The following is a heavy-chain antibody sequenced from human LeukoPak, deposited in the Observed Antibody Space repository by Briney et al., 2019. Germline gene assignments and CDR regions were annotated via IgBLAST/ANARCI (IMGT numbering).Heavy chain of an antibody. CDR1: GGSISSYY. D-gene: IGHD1-26*01. CDR3: ARRRDLYSGSYYPFDY. J-gene: IGHJ4*02. CDR2: IYYSGST. V-gene: IGHV4-59*01. Sequence: SETLSLTCTVSGGSISSYYWSWIRQPPGKGLEWIGYIYYSGSTNYNPSLKSRVTISGDTSKNQFSLKLRSVTAADTAMYHCARRRDLYSGSYYPFDYWGQGTLVTVSS.